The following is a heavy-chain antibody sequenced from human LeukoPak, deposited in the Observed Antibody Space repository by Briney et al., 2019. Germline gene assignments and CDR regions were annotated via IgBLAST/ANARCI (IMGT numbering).Heavy chain of an antibody. CDR3: ARVCSGGSCYSSDAFDI. J-gene: IGHJ3*02. Sequence: EASVKVSCKASGYTFTSYDINWVRQATGQGLEWMGWMNPNSGNTGYAQKFQGRVTMTRNTSISTAYMELSSLRSEDTAVYYCARVCSGGSCYSSDAFDIWGQGTMVTVSS. V-gene: IGHV1-8*01. CDR2: MNPNSGNT. D-gene: IGHD2-15*01. CDR1: GYTFTSYD.